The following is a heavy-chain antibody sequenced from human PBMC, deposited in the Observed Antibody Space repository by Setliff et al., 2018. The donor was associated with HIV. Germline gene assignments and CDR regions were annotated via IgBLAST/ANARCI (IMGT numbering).Heavy chain of an antibody. CDR3: ARDLDYDSSGYHSIGL. CDR1: GGTSSTHA. D-gene: IGHD3-22*01. CDR2: IIPILGIA. J-gene: IGHJ1*01. V-gene: IGHV1-69*10. Sequence: SVKVSCKASGGTSSTHAMNWVRQAPGQGLEWMGGIIPILGIANYAQKFQGRVTITADESTSTAYMELSSLRSEDTAVYYCARDLDYDSSGYHSIGLWGQGTLVTVSS.